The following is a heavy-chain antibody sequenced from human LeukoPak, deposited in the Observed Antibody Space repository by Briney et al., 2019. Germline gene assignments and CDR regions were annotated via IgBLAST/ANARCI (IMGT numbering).Heavy chain of an antibody. CDR2: INPNSGGT. CDR3: ARKSAVRSTSEFDF. J-gene: IGHJ4*02. Sequence: ASVKVSCKASGYTFTGYYINWVRRAPGQGLEWMGWINPNSGGTNYPQKFQGRVTMTSDTSISTAYMELTSLRSDDSAVYYCARKSAVRSTSEFDFWGQGTLVTVSS. V-gene: IGHV1-2*02. CDR1: GYTFTGYY. D-gene: IGHD2-2*01.